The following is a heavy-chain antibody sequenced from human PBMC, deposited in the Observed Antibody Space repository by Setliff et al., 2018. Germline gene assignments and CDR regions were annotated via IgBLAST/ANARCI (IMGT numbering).Heavy chain of an antibody. CDR3: ARDGGEY. D-gene: IGHD3-16*01. V-gene: IGHV3-7*01. CDR1: GFSFSSYW. Sequence: QPGGSLRLSCGASGFSFSSYWMTWVRQAPGKGLEWVANIKQDGSEKYYVDSVKGRFTISRDNAKNSLYLQMNSLRAEDSAVYYCARDGGEYWGQGTLVTVSS. CDR2: IKQDGSEK. J-gene: IGHJ4*02.